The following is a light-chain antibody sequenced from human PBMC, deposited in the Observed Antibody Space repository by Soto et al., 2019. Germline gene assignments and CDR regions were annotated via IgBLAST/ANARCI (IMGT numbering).Light chain of an antibody. J-gene: IGKJ1*01. V-gene: IGKV3-20*01. CDR2: GAS. Sequence: RASQSVRSDYLAWYQQKPGQAPRLHIYGASTRATGIPDRFTGSGSGTDFTLTISRLEPEDFAVYYCQQYGSSPRTFCQGTKVEIK. CDR3: QQYGSSPRT. CDR1: QSVRSDY.